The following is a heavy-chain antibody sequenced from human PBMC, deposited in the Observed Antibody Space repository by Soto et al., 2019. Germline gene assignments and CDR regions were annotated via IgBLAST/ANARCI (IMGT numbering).Heavy chain of an antibody. D-gene: IGHD6-19*01. J-gene: IGHJ4*02. CDR1: GGSISNYY. CDR2: LSPSGST. V-gene: IGHV4-4*07. Sequence: PSETLSLTCTVSGGSISNYYWGWIRQPAGKGLEWLGRLSPSGSTNYNPSLKSRVTMSVDTSKNQFSLKLSSVTAADTAVYFCARDRGALEPSGGWYYFDQWGQGTLVTVSS. CDR3: ARDRGALEPSGGWYYFDQ.